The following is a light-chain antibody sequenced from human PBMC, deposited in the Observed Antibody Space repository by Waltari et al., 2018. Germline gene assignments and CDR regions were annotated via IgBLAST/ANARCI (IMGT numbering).Light chain of an antibody. Sequence: QAVVTQDPSLTVSPAGTVTLTCASSTGAVTRGHYPYRFRQTPVQAPRTLIFDTSNKYSWTHARFSGSLLGGKAALTLSGAQPEDEAEYYCFLSYSDAGVFGGGTKLTVL. CDR2: DTS. CDR3: FLSYSDAGV. J-gene: IGLJ3*02. CDR1: TGAVTRGHY. V-gene: IGLV7-46*01.